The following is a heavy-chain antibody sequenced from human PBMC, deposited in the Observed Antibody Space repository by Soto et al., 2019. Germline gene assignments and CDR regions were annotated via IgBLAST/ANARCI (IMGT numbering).Heavy chain of an antibody. Sequence: SETLSLTCAVYGGSFSAYYWSWIRQPPGEGLEWIGEIYHTGGTNYNPSLKSRVTISIDTSKNRFSLKLNSVTAADVAVYYCARGYESSGYYLPTLDYWGQGILVTVSS. V-gene: IGHV4-34*01. CDR3: ARGYESSGYYLPTLDY. J-gene: IGHJ4*02. CDR2: IYHTGGT. D-gene: IGHD3-22*01. CDR1: GGSFSAYY.